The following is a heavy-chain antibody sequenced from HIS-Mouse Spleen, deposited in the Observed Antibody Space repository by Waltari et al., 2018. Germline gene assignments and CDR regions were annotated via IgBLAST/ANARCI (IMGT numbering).Heavy chain of an antibody. D-gene: IGHD1-26*01. V-gene: IGHV3-21*01. CDR1: GFTFSSYS. CDR3: ARESSGSYYFDY. J-gene: IGHJ4*02. Sequence: EVQLVESGGGLVKPGGSLRLSCAASGFTFSSYSMNWVRQAPGKGLGWVSSISSSSSYIYYADSVKGRFTISRDNAKNSLYLQMNSLRAEDTAVYYCARESSGSYYFDYWGQGTLVTVSS. CDR2: ISSSSSYI.